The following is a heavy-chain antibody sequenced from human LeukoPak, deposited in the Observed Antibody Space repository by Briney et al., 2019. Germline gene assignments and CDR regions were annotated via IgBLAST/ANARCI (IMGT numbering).Heavy chain of an antibody. CDR3: ARPLAHLGGSTSEGGDRGALYWFDP. D-gene: IGHD2-2*01. V-gene: IGHV4-39*01. Sequence: TFSNYWMAWVRQPPGKGLEWIGSIYYSGSTYYNPSLKSRVTISVDTSKNQFSLKLSSVTAADTAVYYCARPLAHLGGSTSEGGDRGALYWFDPWGQGTLVAVSS. CDR2: IYYSGST. J-gene: IGHJ5*02. CDR1: TFSNYW.